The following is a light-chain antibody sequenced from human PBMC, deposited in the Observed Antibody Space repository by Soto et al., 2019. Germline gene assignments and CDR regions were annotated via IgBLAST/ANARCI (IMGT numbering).Light chain of an antibody. J-gene: IGKJ1*01. CDR2: DAS. CDR3: QQRSNWPERT. CDR1: QSVSSY. Sequence: EIVLTQSPDTLSLSRVERATLSCRASQSVSSYLAWYQQKPGQAPRLLIYDASNRATGIPARFSGSGSGTDFTLTISSLEPEDFAVYYCQQRSNWPERTLGQGTKVEIK. V-gene: IGKV3-11*01.